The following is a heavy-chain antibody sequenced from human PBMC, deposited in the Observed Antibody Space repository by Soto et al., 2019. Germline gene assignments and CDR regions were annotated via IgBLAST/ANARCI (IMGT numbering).Heavy chain of an antibody. V-gene: IGHV3-23*01. CDR3: ATHCSGGYGYVF. CDR1: GFTFSSYA. CDR2: IGGSGGST. J-gene: IGHJ4*02. Sequence: GGSLRLSCAASGFTFSSYAMSWVRQAPGKGLEWVSAIGGSGGSTYYADSVKGRFTISRDNPKNTLYLQMNSLRAEDTAVYYCATHCSGGYGYVFWGQGTLVTVSS. D-gene: IGHD2-15*01.